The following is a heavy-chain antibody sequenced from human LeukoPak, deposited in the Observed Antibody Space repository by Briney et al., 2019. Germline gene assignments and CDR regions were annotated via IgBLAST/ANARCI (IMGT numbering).Heavy chain of an antibody. CDR1: GFTFSSYS. CDR2: IYSGGNT. CDR3: ARARDGNYFDY. V-gene: IGHV3-53*01. Sequence: TGGSLRLSCAVSGFTFSSYSMNWVRQAPGKGLEWVSVIYSGGNTYYADSVKGRFTISRDNSKNTLYLQMNSLRAEDTAVYYCARARDGNYFDYWGQGTLVTVSS. J-gene: IGHJ4*02.